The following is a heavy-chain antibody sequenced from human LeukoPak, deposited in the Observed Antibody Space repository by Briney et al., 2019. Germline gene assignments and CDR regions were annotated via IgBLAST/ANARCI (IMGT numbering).Heavy chain of an antibody. CDR3: ATGTYGSGSYVIFDQ. CDR2: ISYDGSNK. V-gene: IGHV3-30*03. Sequence: GRSLRLSCAASGFTFSSYGMHWVRQAPGKGLEWVAVISYDGSNKYYADSVKGRSTISRDNSKNTLYLQINGLRAEDTAVYYCATGTYGSGSYVIFDQWGQGTLVTVSS. CDR1: GFTFSSYG. J-gene: IGHJ4*02. D-gene: IGHD3-10*01.